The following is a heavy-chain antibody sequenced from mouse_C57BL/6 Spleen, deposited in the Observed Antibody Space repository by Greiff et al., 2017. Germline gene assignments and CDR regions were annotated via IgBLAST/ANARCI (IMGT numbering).Heavy chain of an antibody. CDR2: IYPRDGST. D-gene: IGHD1-1*01. CDR1: GYTFTSYA. CDR3: ARGGSYYYGSSYDYYAMDY. V-gene: IGHV1-85*01. J-gene: IGHJ4*01. Sequence: QVQLQQSGPELVKPGASVKLSCKASGYTFTSYAINWVKQRPGQGLEWIGWIYPRDGSTKYNEKFKGKATLTVDTSSSTAYMELHSLTSEDSAVYFCARGGSYYYGSSYDYYAMDYWGQGTSVAVSS.